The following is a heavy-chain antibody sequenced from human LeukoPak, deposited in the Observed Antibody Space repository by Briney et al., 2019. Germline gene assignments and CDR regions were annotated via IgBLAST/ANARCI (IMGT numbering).Heavy chain of an antibody. CDR3: ARGYGSGPRGWFDP. CDR1: GYTFTGYY. V-gene: IGHV1-2*02. D-gene: IGHD3-10*01. CDR2: INPNSGGT. Sequence: ASVKVSCKASGYTFTGYYIHWVRQAPGQGLEWMGWINPNSGGTNYAQKFQGRVTMTRDTSISTAYMELSRLRSDDTAVYYCARGYGSGPRGWFDPWGQGTLVTVSS. J-gene: IGHJ5*02.